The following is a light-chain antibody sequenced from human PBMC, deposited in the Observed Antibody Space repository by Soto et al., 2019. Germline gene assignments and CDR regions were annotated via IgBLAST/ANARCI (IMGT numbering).Light chain of an antibody. J-gene: IGLJ2*01. CDR3: SSYTTTNAVL. CDR1: SSDVGDYNY. V-gene: IGLV2-14*03. CDR2: DVS. Sequence: QSALTQPASVSGSPGQSITISCTEASSDVGDYNYVSWYQQHPGKAPKLMIYDVSYRPSGVSIRFSGSKSGSTASLTISGLQAEDEADYYCSSYTTTNAVLFGGGTQLTVL.